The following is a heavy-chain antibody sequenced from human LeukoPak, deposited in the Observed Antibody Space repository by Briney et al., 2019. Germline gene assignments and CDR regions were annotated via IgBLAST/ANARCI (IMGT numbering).Heavy chain of an antibody. V-gene: IGHV4-61*08. CDR1: GSSVNSADYY. Sequence: SETLSLTCTVSGSSVNSADYYWSWIRQSPGKGLEWIGFIYYSGTTNYNPSLKSRVTISLDTSKNQFSLRLTSVTAADTAVYYCAREEVKSFDNWGQGTLVTVSS. CDR3: AREEVKSFDN. CDR2: IYYSGTT. J-gene: IGHJ4*02.